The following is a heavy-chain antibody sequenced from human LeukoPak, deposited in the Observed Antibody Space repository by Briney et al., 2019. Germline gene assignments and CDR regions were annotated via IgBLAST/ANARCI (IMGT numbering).Heavy chain of an antibody. Sequence: SETLSLTCTVSGDSISSYYWSWIRQPPGKGLEWIGYLYYSGSTNYNPSLKSRVTTSVDTSKNQFSLKLSSVTAADTAVYYCARVDDSSGTLFDYWGQGTLVTVSS. CDR2: LYYSGST. CDR3: ARVDDSSGTLFDY. CDR1: GDSISSYY. D-gene: IGHD3-22*01. V-gene: IGHV4-59*01. J-gene: IGHJ4*02.